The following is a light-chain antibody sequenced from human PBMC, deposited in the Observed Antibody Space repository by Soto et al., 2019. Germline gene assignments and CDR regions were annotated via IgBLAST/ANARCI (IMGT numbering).Light chain of an antibody. V-gene: IGLV2-14*01. CDR3: HSYTSSNSVV. Sequence: QSALTQPASVSGSPGQSITISCTGTSSDVGGYNYVSWYQQHPGKAPKLMIYEVTNRPSGVSNRFSGSKSGNTASLTISGLQAEDEADYYCHSYTSSNSVVFGGGTKVTVL. CDR2: EVT. CDR1: SSDVGGYNY. J-gene: IGLJ2*01.